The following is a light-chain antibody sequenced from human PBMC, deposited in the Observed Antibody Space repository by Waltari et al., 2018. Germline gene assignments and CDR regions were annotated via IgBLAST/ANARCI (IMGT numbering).Light chain of an antibody. V-gene: IGKV3-15*01. CDR1: QNVDSN. Sequence: EIVMTQSPATLSVSPGERATPSCRASQNVDSNLAWYQHKPGQAPRLLIFGASTRATDIPARFSGSGSGTEFTLTISSLQSEDFAIYYCQQYNNWPPEDTFGRGTKLEI. CDR2: GAS. CDR3: QQYNNWPPEDT. J-gene: IGKJ2*01.